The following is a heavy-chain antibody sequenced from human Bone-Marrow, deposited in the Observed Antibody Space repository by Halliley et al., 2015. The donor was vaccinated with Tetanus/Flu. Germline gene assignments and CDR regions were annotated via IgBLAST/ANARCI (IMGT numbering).Heavy chain of an antibody. CDR1: GFTFSRYW. J-gene: IGHJ6*02. CDR3: ARAVFGAENDNYGMDV. D-gene: IGHD3-3*01. V-gene: IGHV3-74*01. CDR2: INSDGSST. Sequence: SLRLSCAASGFTFSRYWIHWVRQAPGKGLVWVSHINSDGSSTIYADSVKGRFTISRDNAKNTLYLQMNSLRAEDTAVYYCARAVFGAENDNYGMDVWGQGTTVTVSS.